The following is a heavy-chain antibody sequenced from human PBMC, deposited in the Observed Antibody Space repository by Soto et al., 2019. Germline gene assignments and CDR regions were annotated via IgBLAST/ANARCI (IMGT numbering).Heavy chain of an antibody. D-gene: IGHD3-10*01. Sequence: SETLSLTCGVYGGSFSGYYWSWIRQPPGKGLEWIGEINHSGSTNYNPSLKSRVTISVDTSKNQFSLKLSSVTAADTAVYYCARRTESYYYGSGSYYRVAEYFQHWGQGTLVTVSS. CDR1: GGSFSGYY. V-gene: IGHV4-34*01. CDR2: INHSGST. CDR3: ARRTESYYYGSGSYYRVAEYFQH. J-gene: IGHJ1*01.